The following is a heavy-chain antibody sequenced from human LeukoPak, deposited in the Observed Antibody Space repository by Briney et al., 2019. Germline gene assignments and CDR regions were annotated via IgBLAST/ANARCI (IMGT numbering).Heavy chain of an antibody. Sequence: SETLSLTCTVSGGSIRTHYWGWIRQPPGKGLEWIAYIYQSGNTNYNPSLKSRVTMSVDTSKNQFSLKLSSVTAADTAVYYCARDADGYLDYWGQGTLVTISS. CDR2: IYQSGNT. CDR1: GGSIRTHY. D-gene: IGHD3-22*01. V-gene: IGHV4-59*11. J-gene: IGHJ4*02. CDR3: ARDADGYLDY.